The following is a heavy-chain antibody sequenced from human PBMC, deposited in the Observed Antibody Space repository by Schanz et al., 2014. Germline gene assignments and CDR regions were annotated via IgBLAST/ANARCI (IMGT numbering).Heavy chain of an antibody. CDR3: ARARYTGYDCSGY. V-gene: IGHV1-2*02. Sequence: AQLVQSGAQVKEPGASVNVSCKASGYTFTNYYLHWVRQAPGQGLEWMGWINPNSGETNYEQKFKGRVTLTSDTSISTAFMELSGLTSDDTATYFCARARYTGYDCSGYWGQGTLLIVSS. CDR1: GYTFTNYY. CDR2: INPNSGET. J-gene: IGHJ4*02. D-gene: IGHD5-12*01.